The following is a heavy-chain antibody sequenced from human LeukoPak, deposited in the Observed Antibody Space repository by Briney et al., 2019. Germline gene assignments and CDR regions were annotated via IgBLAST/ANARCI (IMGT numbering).Heavy chain of an antibody. J-gene: IGHJ4*02. CDR2: IYSGGTT. CDR3: ARDLGTGTTDY. V-gene: IGHV3-66*01. CDR1: GFTVRSKY. Sequence: PGGSLRLFCAASGFTVRSKYMSWVRQAPGKGLEWVSVIYSGGTTYYADSVKGRFTISRDSSKNTLFLQMNSLRAEDTAVYYCARDLGTGTTDYWGQGTLVTVSS. D-gene: IGHD1-7*01.